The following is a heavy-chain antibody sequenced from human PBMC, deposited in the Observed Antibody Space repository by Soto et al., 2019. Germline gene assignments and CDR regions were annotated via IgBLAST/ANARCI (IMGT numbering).Heavy chain of an antibody. CDR3: ARGVGYSYAVYYYGMDV. CDR1: GFTFSSYA. J-gene: IGHJ6*02. CDR2: ISYDGSNK. Sequence: GGSLRLSCAASGFTFSSYAMHWVRQAPGKGLEWVAVISYDGSNKYYADSVKGRFTISRDNSKNTLYLQMNSLRAEDTAVYYCARGVGYSYAVYYYGMDVWGQGTTVTVSS. D-gene: IGHD5-18*01. V-gene: IGHV3-30-3*01.